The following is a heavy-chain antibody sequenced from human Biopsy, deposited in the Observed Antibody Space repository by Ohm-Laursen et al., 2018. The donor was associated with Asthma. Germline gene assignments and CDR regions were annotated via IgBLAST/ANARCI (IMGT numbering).Heavy chain of an antibody. V-gene: IGHV5-51*03. CDR3: ARFIDGTFFVDY. CDR2: IFAANSET. Sequence: GASLKISCKASGYTFSDSWIGWVRQMSGKGLEWMGIIFAANSETKYSPPFQGQVTISVDMSISTAFLQWSSLKASDTAMYYCARFIDGTFFVDYWGQGTLVTVSS. D-gene: IGHD1-7*01. CDR1: GYTFSDSW. J-gene: IGHJ4*02.